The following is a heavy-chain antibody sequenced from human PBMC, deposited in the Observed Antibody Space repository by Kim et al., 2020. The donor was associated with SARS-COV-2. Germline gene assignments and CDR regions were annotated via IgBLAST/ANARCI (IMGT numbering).Heavy chain of an antibody. Sequence: ASVKVSCKASGYTFTSYGISWVRQAPGQGLEWMGWISAYIGNTNYAQKLQGRVTMTTDTSTSTAYMELRSLRSDDTAVYYCARDCSGGSCYYGMDVWGQGTTVTVSS. CDR2: ISAYIGNT. D-gene: IGHD2-15*01. CDR1: GYTFTSYG. J-gene: IGHJ6*02. V-gene: IGHV1-18*04. CDR3: ARDCSGGSCYYGMDV.